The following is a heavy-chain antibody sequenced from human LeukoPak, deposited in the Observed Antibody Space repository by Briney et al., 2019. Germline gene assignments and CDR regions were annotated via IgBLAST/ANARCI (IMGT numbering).Heavy chain of an antibody. Sequence: SETLSLTCTVSGGSISSYYWSWIRQPAGKGLEWIGRIYTSGSTNYNPSLKSRVTMSVDTCKNQFSLKLSSVTAADTAVYYCARGIYYYGSGRGVNWFDPWGQGTLVTVSS. CDR2: IYTSGST. D-gene: IGHD3-10*01. V-gene: IGHV4-4*07. J-gene: IGHJ5*02. CDR1: GGSISSYY. CDR3: ARGIYYYGSGRGVNWFDP.